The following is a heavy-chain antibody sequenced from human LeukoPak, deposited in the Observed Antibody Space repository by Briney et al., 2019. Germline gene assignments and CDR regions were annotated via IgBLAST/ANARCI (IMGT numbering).Heavy chain of an antibody. D-gene: IGHD3-22*01. CDR1: GFTFSSYA. V-gene: IGHV3-23*01. Sequence: GGSLRLSCAASGFTFSSYAMNWVRQAPGKGLEWVSAISGNGDNTYYADSVKGRFTISRDNSKNTLYLQMNSLRAEHTALYYCAKGSYYDSSGTYYFDYWGQGTLVTVSS. CDR2: ISGNGDNT. CDR3: AKGSYYDSSGTYYFDY. J-gene: IGHJ4*02.